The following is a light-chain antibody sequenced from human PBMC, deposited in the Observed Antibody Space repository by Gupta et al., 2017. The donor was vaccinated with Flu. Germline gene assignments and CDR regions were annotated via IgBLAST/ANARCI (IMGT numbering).Light chain of an antibody. J-gene: IGLJ3*02. CDR2: GSS. CDR1: SSNIGAGYD. V-gene: IGLV1-40*01. Sequence: VTISCTGSSSNIGAGYDVHWYQQRPGTAPKLLIYGSSNRPSGVPDRFSGSKSGTSASLAITGLQADDEADYYCQSYDSSLGAGVFGGGTKLTVL. CDR3: QSYDSSLGAGV.